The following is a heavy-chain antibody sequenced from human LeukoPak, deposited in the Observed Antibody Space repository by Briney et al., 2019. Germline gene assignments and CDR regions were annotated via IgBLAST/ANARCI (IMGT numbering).Heavy chain of an antibody. CDR2: ISGSGGST. J-gene: IGHJ4*02. Sequence: GSLRLSCAASGFTFSSYAISWVRQPPGKGLEWVSAISGSGGSTYYADSVKGWFTISRDNSKNTLYLQMNSLRAEDTAVYYCAKEPYYDFWSGYYYFDYWGQGTLVTVSS. CDR3: AKEPYYDFWSGYYYFDY. V-gene: IGHV3-23*01. D-gene: IGHD3-3*01. CDR1: GFTFSSYA.